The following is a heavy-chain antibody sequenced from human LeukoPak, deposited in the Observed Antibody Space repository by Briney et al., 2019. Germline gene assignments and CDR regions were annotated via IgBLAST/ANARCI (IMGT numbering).Heavy chain of an antibody. V-gene: IGHV3-21*01. CDR2: ISSSSSYI. CDR1: GFTFSSYS. D-gene: IGHD3-22*01. Sequence: PGGSLRLSCAASGFTFSSYSMNWVRQAPGKGLEWVSSISSSSSYIYYVDSVKGRFTISRDNAKNSLYLQMNSLRAEDTAVYYCARELDSSGYYYFDYWGQGTLVTVSS. J-gene: IGHJ4*02. CDR3: ARELDSSGYYYFDY.